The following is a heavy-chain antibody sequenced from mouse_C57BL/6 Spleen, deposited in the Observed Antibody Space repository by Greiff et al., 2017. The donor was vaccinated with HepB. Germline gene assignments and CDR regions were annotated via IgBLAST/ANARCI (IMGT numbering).Heavy chain of an antibody. CDR3: ARNRGEGKVSYFDY. Sequence: VQLVESGPGLVQPSQSLSITCTVSGFSLTSYGVHWVRQSPGKGLEWLGVIWSGGSTDYNAAFISRLSISKDNSKSQVFFKMNSLQADDTAIYYCARNRGEGKVSYFDYWGQGTTLTVSS. CDR2: IWSGGST. CDR1: GFSLTSYG. J-gene: IGHJ2*01. V-gene: IGHV2-2*01. D-gene: IGHD2-10*02.